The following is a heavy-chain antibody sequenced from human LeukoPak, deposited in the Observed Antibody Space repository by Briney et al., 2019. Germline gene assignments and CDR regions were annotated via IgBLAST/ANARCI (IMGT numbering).Heavy chain of an antibody. Sequence: GGSLRLSCAASGFTFSNYAINWVRQAPGKGLEWVSSISTTGTYIYYVDSVKGRFTISRDNTKSSVFLQMNGLKAEGTAVYYCARGSPSGATTPNDYWGQGTLVTVSS. D-gene: IGHD1-26*01. J-gene: IGHJ4*02. CDR3: ARGSPSGATTPNDY. CDR2: ISTTGTYI. CDR1: GFTFSNYA. V-gene: IGHV3-21*01.